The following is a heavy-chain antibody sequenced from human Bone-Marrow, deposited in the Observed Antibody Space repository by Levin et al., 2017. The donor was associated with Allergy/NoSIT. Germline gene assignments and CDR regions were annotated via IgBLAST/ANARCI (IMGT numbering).Heavy chain of an antibody. CDR3: ARNNAGRITMVRRSRGYYGMDV. J-gene: IGHJ6*02. V-gene: IGHV4-39*01. D-gene: IGHD3-10*01. CDR1: GGSISSSSYY. CDR2: IYYSGST. Sequence: PSETLSLTCTVSGGSISSSSYYWGWIRQPPGKGLEWIGSIYYSGSTYYNPSLKSRVTISVDTSKNQFSLKLSSVTAADTAVYYCARNNAGRITMVRRSRGYYGMDVWGQGTTVTVSS.